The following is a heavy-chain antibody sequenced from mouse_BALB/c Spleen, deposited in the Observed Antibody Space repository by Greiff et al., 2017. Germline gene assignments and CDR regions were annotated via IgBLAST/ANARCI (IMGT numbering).Heavy chain of an antibody. J-gene: IGHJ1*01. Sequence: VQLQQPGAELVKPGASVKLSCKASGYTFTSYWMHWVKQRPGQGLEWIGEIDPSDSYTNYNQKFKGKATLTVDKSSSTAYKQLSSLTSEDSAVYYCARNYYGSSYGYFDVWGAGTTVTVSS. CDR2: IDPSDSYT. V-gene: IGHV1-69*02. CDR1: GYTFTSYW. D-gene: IGHD1-1*01. CDR3: ARNYYGSSYGYFDV.